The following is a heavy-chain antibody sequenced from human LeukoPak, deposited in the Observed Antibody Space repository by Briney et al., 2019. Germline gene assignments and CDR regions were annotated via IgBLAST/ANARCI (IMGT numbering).Heavy chain of an antibody. CDR1: GFTFSSYE. CDR2: VSSSGSTV. V-gene: IGHV3-48*03. D-gene: IGHD3-16*01. Sequence: GGSLRLSCAVSGFTFSSYEMNWVRQAPGKGLEWVSYVSSSGSTVYYADSVKGRFTISRDNAENSLYLQMNSPRAEDTAVYYCVRVGLPGGYYYYMDVWGKGTTVTVSS. J-gene: IGHJ6*03. CDR3: VRVGLPGGYYYYMDV.